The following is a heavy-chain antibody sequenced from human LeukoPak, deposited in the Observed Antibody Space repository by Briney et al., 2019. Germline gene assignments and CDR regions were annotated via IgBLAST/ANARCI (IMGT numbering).Heavy chain of an antibody. J-gene: IGHJ4*02. Sequence: GGSLRLSCAASEFTLSSYAMSWVRQAPGKGLEWVSAISGSGGSTYYADSVKGRFTISRDNSKNTLYLQMNSLRAEDTAVYYCAKLRDGYNSGYFDYWGQGTLVTVSS. V-gene: IGHV3-23*01. CDR1: EFTLSSYA. D-gene: IGHD5-24*01. CDR3: AKLRDGYNSGYFDY. CDR2: ISGSGGST.